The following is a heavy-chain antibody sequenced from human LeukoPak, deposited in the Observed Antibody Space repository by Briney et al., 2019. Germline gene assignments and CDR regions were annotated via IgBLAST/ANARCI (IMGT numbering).Heavy chain of an antibody. J-gene: IGHJ4*02. V-gene: IGHV4-59*01. CDR1: GVSISSYY. Sequence: SETLSLTCTVSGVSISSYYWSWIRQPPGKGLEWIGYIYYSGSTNYNPSLKSRVTISVDTSKNQFSLKLSSVTAADTAVYYCARDKSGWGYWGQGTLVTVSS. CDR3: ARDKSGWGY. CDR2: IYYSGST. D-gene: IGHD6-19*01.